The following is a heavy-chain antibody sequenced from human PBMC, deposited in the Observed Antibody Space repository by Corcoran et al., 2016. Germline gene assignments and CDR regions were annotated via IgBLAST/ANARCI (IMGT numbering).Heavy chain of an antibody. V-gene: IGHV4-39*01. Sequence: QLQLQESGPGLVKPSETLSLTCTVSGGSISSSSYYWGWIRQPPGKGLEWIGSIYYSGSTYYNPSLKSRVTISVDTSKNQFSLKLSSVTAADTAVYYWARQGRARGLNWCDPWGQGTLVTVSS. D-gene: IGHD3-10*01. CDR2: IYYSGST. J-gene: IGHJ5*02. CDR1: GGSISSSSYY. CDR3: ARQGRARGLNWCDP.